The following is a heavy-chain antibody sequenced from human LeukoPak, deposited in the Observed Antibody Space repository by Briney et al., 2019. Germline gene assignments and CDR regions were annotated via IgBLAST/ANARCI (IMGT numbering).Heavy chain of an antibody. V-gene: IGHV3-48*01. D-gene: IGHD4-17*01. CDR1: GFTFSSYS. Sequence: QTGGSLRLSCAASGFTFSSYSMNWVRQAPGKGLEWVSYISSSSSTIYYADSVKGRFTISRDNAKNSLYLQMNSLRAEDTAVYYCARSYGLPVIASNDGMDVWGQGTTVTVSS. CDR2: ISSSSSTI. CDR3: ARSYGLPVIASNDGMDV. J-gene: IGHJ6*02.